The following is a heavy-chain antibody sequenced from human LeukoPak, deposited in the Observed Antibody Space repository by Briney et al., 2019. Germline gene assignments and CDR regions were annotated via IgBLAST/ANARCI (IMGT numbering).Heavy chain of an antibody. CDR2: IKEDGSEK. CDR3: ATGGTQRSMDV. CDR1: GFTFSGYW. Sequence: GRSLRLTCAASGFTFSGYWMRWVRHAPGKGLEWGANIKEDGSEKHYLDSVKGRFPISRDNAKNSLYLQMDSLRAEDTAVYHCATGGTQRSMDVWGQGTTVSVSS. D-gene: IGHD1-7*01. J-gene: IGHJ6*02. V-gene: IGHV3-7*01.